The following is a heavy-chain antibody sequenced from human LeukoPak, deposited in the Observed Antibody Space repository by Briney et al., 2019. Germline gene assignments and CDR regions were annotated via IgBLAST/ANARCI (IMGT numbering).Heavy chain of an antibody. J-gene: IGHJ6*02. D-gene: IGHD2/OR15-2a*01. CDR2: ISSSGSTI. CDR1: GFTFSDDY. Sequence: GGSLRLSCAASGFTFSDDYMSWGREGPGEGLERGSYISSSGSTIYYADSVKGRFTISRDNAKNSLYLQMNSLRAEDTAVYYCARDPFDDSYGMDVWGQGTTVTVSS. CDR3: ARDPFDDSYGMDV. V-gene: IGHV3-11*01.